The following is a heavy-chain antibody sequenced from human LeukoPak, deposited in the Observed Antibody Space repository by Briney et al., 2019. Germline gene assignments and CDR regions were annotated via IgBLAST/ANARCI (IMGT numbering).Heavy chain of an antibody. D-gene: IGHD1-26*01. CDR2: ISGSGDTT. J-gene: IGHJ4*02. CDR1: GFTFRSYA. Sequence: GGSLRLSCAASGFTFRSYAMSWVRQAPGKGLEWVSAISGSGDTTHYADSVKGRFTISRDNSKNTLYLQMNSLRAEDTAIYYCAKGTDRTSGSYFWGQGTLVTVSS. V-gene: IGHV3-23*01. CDR3: AKGTDRTSGSYF.